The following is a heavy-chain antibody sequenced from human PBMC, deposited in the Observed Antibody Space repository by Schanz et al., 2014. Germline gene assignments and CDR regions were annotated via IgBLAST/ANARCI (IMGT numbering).Heavy chain of an antibody. CDR2: IIPILGIA. Sequence: QVLQVQSGSELKKPGTSVKVSCKASGYTFTSDSMHWVRQAPGQGLEWMGRIIPILGIANYAQKFQGRVTITADRSTSTAYMELSSLRSEDTAVYYCAREVGLYDRGWFDPWGQGILVTVSS. CDR1: GYTFTSDS. D-gene: IGHD3-22*01. J-gene: IGHJ5*02. V-gene: IGHV1-69*09. CDR3: AREVGLYDRGWFDP.